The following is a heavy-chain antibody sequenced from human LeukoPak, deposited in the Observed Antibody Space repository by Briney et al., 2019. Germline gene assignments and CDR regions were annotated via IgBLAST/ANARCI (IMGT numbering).Heavy chain of an antibody. J-gene: IGHJ4*02. CDR2: IGYDGSNK. CDR3: ARDLGGTVVFDY. Sequence: GRSLRLSCAASGFTFSSYGMHWVRQAPGKGLEWVAVIGYDGSNKYYADSVKGRFTISRDNSKNTLYLQMNSLRAEDTAVYYCARDLGGTVVFDYWGQGTLVTVSS. CDR1: GFTFSSYG. D-gene: IGHD4-23*01. V-gene: IGHV3-33*01.